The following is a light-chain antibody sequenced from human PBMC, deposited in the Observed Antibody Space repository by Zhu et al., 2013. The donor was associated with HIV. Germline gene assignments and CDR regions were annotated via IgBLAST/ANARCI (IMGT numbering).Light chain of an antibody. J-gene: IGLJ2*01. CDR2: DDS. V-gene: IGLV3-1*01. CDR3: QVWDSNSDHVV. Sequence: SYELTQPPSVSVSPGQTASITCSGDKLGDKYACWYQQKPGQAPVLVIFDDSDRPSGIPERFSGSNSGNTATLTISRVEAGDEADYYCQVWDSNSDHVVFGGGTKLTVL. CDR1: KLGDKY.